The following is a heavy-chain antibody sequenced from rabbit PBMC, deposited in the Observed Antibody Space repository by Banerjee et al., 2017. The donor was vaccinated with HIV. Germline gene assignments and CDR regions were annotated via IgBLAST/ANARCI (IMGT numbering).Heavy chain of an antibody. D-gene: IGHD8-1*01. V-gene: IGHV1S43*01. J-gene: IGHJ4*01. CDR3: VRAGVYAGSSSYTGFDFNL. CDR1: GFDLSYYYY. Sequence: QEQLVESGGGLVTLGGSLKLTCKASGFDLSYYYYMYWVRQAPGKGLELIACIYTTSGSTWYASWVNGRFTISRSTSLNTVDLQMTSLTAADTATYFCVRAGVYAGSSSYTGFDFNLWGPGTLVTVS. CDR2: IYTTSGST.